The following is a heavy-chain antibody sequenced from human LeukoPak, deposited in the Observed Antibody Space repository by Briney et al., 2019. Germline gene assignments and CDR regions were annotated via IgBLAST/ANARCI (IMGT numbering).Heavy chain of an antibody. J-gene: IGHJ4*02. D-gene: IGHD3-16*02. CDR2: IWHDGSHK. Sequence: GGSLRLSCAASGFAFNTYAMHWVRQAPGQGLEWVALIWHDGSHKFYSNSVRGQFTISRGNSKNTVSLQMNNLRPEDTAVYYCAREIFVSGSYPDFWGQGTLVTVSS. CDR1: GFAFNTYA. CDR3: AREIFVSGSYPDF. V-gene: IGHV3-33*01.